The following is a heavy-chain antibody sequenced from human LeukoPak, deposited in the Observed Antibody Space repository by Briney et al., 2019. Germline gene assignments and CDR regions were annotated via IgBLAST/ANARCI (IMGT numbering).Heavy chain of an antibody. CDR3: ARASSSSSPYYYGMDV. CDR1: GYTFTSYG. CDR2: ISAYNGNT. V-gene: IGHV1-18*01. D-gene: IGHD6-13*01. J-gene: IGHJ6*02. Sequence: ASVKVSCKASGYTFTSYGISWVRQAPGQGLEWMGWISAYNGNTNYAQKLQGRVTMTTDTSTSTAYMELRSLRSDDTAVYYCARASSSSSPYYYGMDVWGQGTTVTVSS.